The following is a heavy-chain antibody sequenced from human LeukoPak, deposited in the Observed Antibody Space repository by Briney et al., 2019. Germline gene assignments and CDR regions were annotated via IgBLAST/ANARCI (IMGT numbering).Heavy chain of an antibody. CDR3: ARDRSDLAYCGGDCYPDAFDI. D-gene: IGHD2-21*01. Sequence: PSETLSLTCTVSGGSISSYYWSWIRQPPGKGLEWIGYIYYSGSTNYNPSLKSPVTISVDTSKNQFSLKLSSVTAADTAVYYCARDRSDLAYCGGDCYPDAFDIWGQGTMVTVSS. J-gene: IGHJ3*02. CDR2: IYYSGST. V-gene: IGHV4-59*01. CDR1: GGSISSYY.